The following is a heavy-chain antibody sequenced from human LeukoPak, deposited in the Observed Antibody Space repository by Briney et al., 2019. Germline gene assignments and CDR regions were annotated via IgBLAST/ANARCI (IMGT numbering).Heavy chain of an antibody. V-gene: IGHV3-73*01. D-gene: IGHD3-22*01. CDR1: GFTFSGSA. CDR3: TRYYYDSSGYYYLFDY. Sequence: GGSLKLSCAASGFTFSGSAMHWVRQASGKGLEWVVRIRSKANSYATAYAASVKGRFTISRDDSKSTAYLQMNSLKTEDTAVYYCTRYYYDSSGYYYLFDYWGQGTLVTVSS. CDR2: IRSKANSYAT. J-gene: IGHJ4*02.